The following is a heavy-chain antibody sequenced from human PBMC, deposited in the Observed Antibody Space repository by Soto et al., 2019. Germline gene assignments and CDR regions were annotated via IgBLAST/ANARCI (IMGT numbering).Heavy chain of an antibody. J-gene: IGHJ6*02. CDR3: AIWSPGVMVVYYGKDD. Sequence: SVKVSCKASGGTFSSYAISWVRQAPGQGLEWMGGIIPIFGTANYAQKSQGRVTITADESTSTAYMELSSLRSEDTAVYYCAIWSPGVMVVYYGKDDWGQGTTVTVSS. V-gene: IGHV1-69*13. CDR2: IIPIFGTA. CDR1: GGTFSSYA. D-gene: IGHD2-15*01.